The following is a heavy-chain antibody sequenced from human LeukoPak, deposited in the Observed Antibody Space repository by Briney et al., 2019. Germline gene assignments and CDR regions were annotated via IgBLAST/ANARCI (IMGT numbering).Heavy chain of an antibody. CDR1: GFTVSSNY. CDR3: ARDQAYYDSSGYYYYYYGMDV. J-gene: IGHJ6*02. D-gene: IGHD3-22*01. V-gene: IGHV3-53*01. Sequence: GGSLRLFCAASGFTVSSNYMSWVRQAPGKGLEWVSVIYSGGSTYYADSVKGRFTISRDNSKNTLYLQMNSLRAEDTAVYYCARDQAYYDSSGYYYYYYGMDVWGQGTTVSVS. CDR2: IYSGGST.